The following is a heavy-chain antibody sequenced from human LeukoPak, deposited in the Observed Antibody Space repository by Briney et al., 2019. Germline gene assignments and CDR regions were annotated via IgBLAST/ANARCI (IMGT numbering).Heavy chain of an antibody. V-gene: IGHV3-23*01. CDR3: ARSLKWSLVGFDH. CDR2: IGSAKNT. D-gene: IGHD1-26*01. Sequence: GGSLRLSCVASGFTFNTYALSWVRQAPGKGLEWVSFIGSAKNTNYADSVKGRFTISRDNSKNTLYLHMSSLRAEDTALYYCARSLKWSLVGFDHWGQGTLVTVSS. CDR1: GFTFNTYA. J-gene: IGHJ4*02.